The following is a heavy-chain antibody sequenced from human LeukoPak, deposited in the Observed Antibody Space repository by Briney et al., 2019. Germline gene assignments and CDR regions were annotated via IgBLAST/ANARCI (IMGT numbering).Heavy chain of an antibody. J-gene: IGHJ4*02. CDR1: GFTVSSNY. V-gene: IGHV3-53*05. CDR3: ARDHGYSYGKPPDY. Sequence: GGSLRLSCAASGFTVSSNYMSWVRQAPGKGLEWVSVIYSGGSTYYADSVKGRFTISRDNSKNTLYLQMNSLRAEDTAVYYCARDHGYSYGKPPDYWGQGTLVTVSS. CDR2: IYSGGST. D-gene: IGHD5-18*01.